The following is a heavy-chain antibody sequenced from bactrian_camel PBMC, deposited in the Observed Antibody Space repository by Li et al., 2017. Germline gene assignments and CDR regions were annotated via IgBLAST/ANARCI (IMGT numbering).Heavy chain of an antibody. D-gene: IGHD7*01. CDR1: NLPASTNR. J-gene: IGHJ6*01. V-gene: IGHV3S40*01. CDR3: AAGSAACTVAPGGHTYTS. CDR2: IYTDRVYT. Sequence: VQLVESGGGSVQAGGSLRLSCVASNLPASTNRIGWFRQAPGKEREEVARIYTDRVYTWYTDSVKGRFTISRDNAKNTIYLQMNNLKPEDTGMYYCAAGSAACTVAPGGHTYTSWGQGTQV.